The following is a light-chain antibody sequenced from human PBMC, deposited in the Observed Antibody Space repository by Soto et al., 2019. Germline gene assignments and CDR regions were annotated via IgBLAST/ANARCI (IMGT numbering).Light chain of an antibody. J-gene: IGKJ4*02. Sequence: EIVLTQSPATLSLSPGERATLSCRASQIVSCYLAWYQQKSGQAPRLLIYDAFNMATGISARFSGSGSGTDFTLTISSLEPEDFAVYYCQQRSNWPSTFGGGTKVDIK. CDR3: QQRSNWPST. CDR2: DAF. V-gene: IGKV3-11*01. CDR1: QIVSCY.